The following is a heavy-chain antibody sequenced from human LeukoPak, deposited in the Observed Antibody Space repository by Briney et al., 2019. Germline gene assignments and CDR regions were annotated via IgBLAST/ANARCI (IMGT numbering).Heavy chain of an antibody. CDR2: ISGSGGST. D-gene: IGHD3-22*01. J-gene: IGHJ4*02. Sequence: GGSLRLSCAASGFTFSNYAMSWVRQAPGKGLEWVSAISGSGGSTYYADSVKGRFTISRDNSKNTLYLQMNSLRAEDTALYYCAKDIYYDSSGFDYWGQGTLVTVSS. V-gene: IGHV3-23*01. CDR3: AKDIYYDSSGFDY. CDR1: GFTFSNYA.